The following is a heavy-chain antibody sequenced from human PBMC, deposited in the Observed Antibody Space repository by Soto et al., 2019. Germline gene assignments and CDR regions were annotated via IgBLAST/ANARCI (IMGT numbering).Heavy chain of an antibody. CDR3: ARGRVVGAILPFDY. CDR2: IYYSGST. V-gene: IGHV4-39*01. D-gene: IGHD1-26*01. CDR1: GGSISSSSYY. J-gene: IGHJ4*02. Sequence: SETLSLTCTVSGGSISSSSYYWGWIRQPPGKGLEWIGSIYYSGSTYYNPSLKSRVTISVDTSKNQFSLKLSSVTAADTAVYYCARGRVVGAILPFDYWGQGTLVTAPQ.